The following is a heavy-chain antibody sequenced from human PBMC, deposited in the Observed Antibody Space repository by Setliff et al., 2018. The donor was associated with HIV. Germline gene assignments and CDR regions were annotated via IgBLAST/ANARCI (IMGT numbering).Heavy chain of an antibody. CDR3: ARGLSIFGVATPGFYSFMDV. D-gene: IGHD3-3*01. V-gene: IGHV4-39*07. CDR2: IYYSGST. J-gene: IGHJ6*03. Sequence: PSETLSLTCTVSGGSISSGSYYWSWIRQPPGKGLEWIGSIYYSGSTYYNPSLKSRVTISVDTSKNQFSLKLNSVTAADTAVYYCARGLSIFGVATPGFYSFMDVWGKGTTVTVSS. CDR1: GGSISSGSYY.